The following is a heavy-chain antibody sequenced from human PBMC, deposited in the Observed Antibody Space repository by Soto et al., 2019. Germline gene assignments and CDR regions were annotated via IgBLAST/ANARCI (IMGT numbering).Heavy chain of an antibody. V-gene: IGHV3-30-3*01. D-gene: IGHD2-15*01. Sequence: SLRLSCAASGFTFSSYAMHWVRQAPGKGLEWVAVISYDGSNKYYADSVKGRFTISRDNSKNTLYLQMNSLRAEDTAVYYCAKDLVGTFPGYWGQGTLVTVS. CDR2: ISYDGSNK. CDR3: AKDLVGTFPGY. J-gene: IGHJ4*02. CDR1: GFTFSSYA.